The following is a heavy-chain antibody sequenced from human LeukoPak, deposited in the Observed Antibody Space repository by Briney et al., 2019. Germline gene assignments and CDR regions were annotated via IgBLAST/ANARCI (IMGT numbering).Heavy chain of an antibody. V-gene: IGHV4-30-2*01. Sequence: PSETLSLTCGVSGASVSSIGYSWSWIRQPPGRGLEWIGYIYQSGSTSYNPSPQSRVTISIDTSKNQFSLKLSSVTAADTAVYYCARDQGLITFVVWGQGTLVTVSS. CDR3: ARDQGLITFVV. J-gene: IGHJ4*02. CDR2: IYQSGST. CDR1: GASVSSIGYS. D-gene: IGHD3-16*01.